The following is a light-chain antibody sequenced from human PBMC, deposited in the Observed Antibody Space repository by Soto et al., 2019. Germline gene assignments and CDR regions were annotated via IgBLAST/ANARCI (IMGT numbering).Light chain of an antibody. Sequence: QSALTQLASVSVSPGQSITISCTGTSNDVGGYNFVSWYQQHPGTAPKLMIYEGTNRPSGVSNRFSGSKSGNTASLTISGLQAEDVADYYCSSYTSSATRVFGGGTQVTVL. CDR2: EGT. CDR1: SNDVGGYNF. V-gene: IGLV2-14*01. CDR3: SSYTSSATRV. J-gene: IGLJ3*02.